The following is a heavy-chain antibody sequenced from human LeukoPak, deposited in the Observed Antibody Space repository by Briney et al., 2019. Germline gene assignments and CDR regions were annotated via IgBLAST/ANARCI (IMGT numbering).Heavy chain of an antibody. V-gene: IGHV1-8*01. CDR3: AREGYCSGGSCHYYFDY. D-gene: IGHD2-15*01. J-gene: IGHJ4*02. CDR1: GYTFTSYD. Sequence: ASVTVSCKASGYTFTSYDINWVRQATGQGLEWMGWMNPNSGNTGYAQKFQGRVTMTRNTSISTAYMELSSLRSDDTAIYYCAREGYCSGGSCHYYFDYWGQGTLLSVSS. CDR2: MNPNSGNT.